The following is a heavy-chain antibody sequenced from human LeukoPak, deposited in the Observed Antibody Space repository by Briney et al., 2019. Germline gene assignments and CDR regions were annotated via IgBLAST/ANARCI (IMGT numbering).Heavy chain of an antibody. CDR2: ISSSSSYI. J-gene: IGHJ6*03. Sequence: PGGSLRLSCAASEFTFSSYTMNWVRQAPGKGLEWVSSISSSSSYIHYVDSVKGRFTISRDNAKNSLYLQMNSLRAEDTAVYYCARVLSGRGSLYSYYYYMDVWGKGTTVTISS. CDR3: ARVLSGRGSLYSYYYYMDV. D-gene: IGHD3-10*01. V-gene: IGHV3-21*01. CDR1: EFTFSSYT.